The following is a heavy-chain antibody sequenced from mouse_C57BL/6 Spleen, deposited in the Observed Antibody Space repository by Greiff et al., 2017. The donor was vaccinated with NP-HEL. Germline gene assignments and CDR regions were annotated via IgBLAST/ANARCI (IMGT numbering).Heavy chain of an antibody. CDR1: GFPFSNYW. V-gene: IGHV6-3*01. D-gene: IGHD1-1*01. J-gene: IGHJ1*03. Sequence: EVQRVESGGGLVQPGGSMKLSCVASGFPFSNYWMNWVRQSPEKGLEWVAQIRLKSDNYATHYAESVKGRFNISRDDSKSSVYLQMNNLRAEDTGMYYCTGEVIYYAGYWYFDVWGTGTTVTVSS. CDR2: IRLKSDNYAT. CDR3: TGEVIYYAGYWYFDV.